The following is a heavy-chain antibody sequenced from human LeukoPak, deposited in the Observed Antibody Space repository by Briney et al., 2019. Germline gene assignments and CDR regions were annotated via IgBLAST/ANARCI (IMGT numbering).Heavy chain of an antibody. Sequence: SETLSLTCTVSGGSISSYYWSWIRQPPGKGLEWIGYIYYSGSTNYNPSLKSRVTISVDTSKNQFSLKLSSVTAADTAVYYCARGLRGYSYGPNFDYWGQGTLVTVSS. CDR2: IYYSGST. J-gene: IGHJ4*02. CDR1: GGSISSYY. V-gene: IGHV4-59*01. CDR3: ARGLRGYSYGPNFDY. D-gene: IGHD5-18*01.